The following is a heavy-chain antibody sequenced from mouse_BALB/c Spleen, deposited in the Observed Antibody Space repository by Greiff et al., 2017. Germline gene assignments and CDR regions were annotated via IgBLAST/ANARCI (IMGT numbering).Heavy chain of an antibody. CDR2: ISSGGSYT. CDR1: GFTFSRYA. Sequence: EVQLVESGGGLVKPGGSLKLSCAASGFTFSRYAMSWVRQSPEKRLEWVAEISSGGSYTYYPDTVTGRFTISRDNAKNTLYLEMSSLRSEDTAMYYCAREVEAMDYWGQGTSVTVSS. CDR3: AREVEAMDY. D-gene: IGHD1-1*01. V-gene: IGHV5-9-4*01. J-gene: IGHJ4*01.